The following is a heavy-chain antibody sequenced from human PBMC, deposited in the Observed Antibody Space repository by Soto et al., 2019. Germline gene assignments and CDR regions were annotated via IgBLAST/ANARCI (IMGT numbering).Heavy chain of an antibody. CDR2: INPSGGST. J-gene: IGHJ6*03. D-gene: IGHD6-6*01. Sequence: QVQLVQSGAEVKKPGASVTVSCKASGYTFTSYYIHWVRQAPGQGLEWVGIINPSGGSTSDAPKFQGTVSMTRDTSTSTVYMAVGCLRSEDTAVYYCARDEEPSSLYYDCYYMDVWGRGGTVTVSS. CDR1: GYTFTSYY. CDR3: ARDEEPSSLYYDCYYMDV. V-gene: IGHV1-46*03.